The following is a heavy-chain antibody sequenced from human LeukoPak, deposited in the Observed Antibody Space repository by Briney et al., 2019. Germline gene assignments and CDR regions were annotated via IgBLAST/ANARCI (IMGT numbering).Heavy chain of an antibody. CDR3: ARGYCSSTSCPPGATYYYYYMDV. V-gene: IGHV4-31*03. D-gene: IGHD2-2*01. Sequence: PSETLSLTCTVSGGSISSGGYYWSWIRQHPGKGLEWIGYIYYSGSTYYNPSLKSRVTISVDTSKNQFSLKLSSVTAADTAVYYCARGYCSSTSCPPGATYYYYYMDVWGKGTTVTVSS. CDR1: GGSISSGGYY. CDR2: IYYSGST. J-gene: IGHJ6*03.